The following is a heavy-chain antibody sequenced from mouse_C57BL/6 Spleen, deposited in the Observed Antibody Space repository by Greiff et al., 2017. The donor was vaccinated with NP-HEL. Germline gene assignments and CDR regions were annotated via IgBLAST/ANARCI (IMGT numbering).Heavy chain of an antibody. CDR2: IDPENGDT. V-gene: IGHV14-4*01. Sequence: EVQLQQSGAELVRPGASVKLSCTASGFNIKDDYMHWVKQRPEQGLEWIGWIDPENGDTEYASKFQGKATITADTSSNTAYLQLSSLTSEDTAVYYCTTWTNWDPFAYWGQGTLVTVSA. CDR3: TTWTNWDPFAY. J-gene: IGHJ3*01. CDR1: GFNIKDDY. D-gene: IGHD4-1*01.